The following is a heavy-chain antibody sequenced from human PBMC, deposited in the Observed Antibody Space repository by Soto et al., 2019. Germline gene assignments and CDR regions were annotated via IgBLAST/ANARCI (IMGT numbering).Heavy chain of an antibody. CDR3: ARGGGVGVAGSAAFDM. CDR2: INPATGAA. J-gene: IGHJ3*02. D-gene: IGHD3-3*01. CDR1: GYPVTAYY. V-gene: IGHV1-2*02. Sequence: QLHLVQSGAVVKKPGASVTVSCSASGYPVTAYYMHWVRQAPGRGLEWMGGINPATGAAKYTQTFQGRVTRTREMSTSTVFMGLSGLTSGATAVFYWARGGGVGVAGSAAFDMWGQGTLVTVSS.